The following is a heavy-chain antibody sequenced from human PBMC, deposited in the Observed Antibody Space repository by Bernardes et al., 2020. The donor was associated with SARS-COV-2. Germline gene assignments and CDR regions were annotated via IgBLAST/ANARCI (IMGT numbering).Heavy chain of an antibody. CDR2: INGGNGNK. Sequence: ASVKVSCKASGYTFTSYDMHWVRQAPGQRLEWVGWINGGNGNKKYSQKFQGRVTITRDTSASTAYRELSSLSSEDTAVYYCARGWRLRSLSYDYDGMDVWGQGTTGTVSS. D-gene: IGHD5-12*01. J-gene: IGHJ6*02. V-gene: IGHV1-3*01. CDR3: ARGWRLRSLSYDYDGMDV. CDR1: GYTFTSYD.